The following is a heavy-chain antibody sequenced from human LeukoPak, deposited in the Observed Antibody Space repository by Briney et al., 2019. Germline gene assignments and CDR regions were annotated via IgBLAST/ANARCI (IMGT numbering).Heavy chain of an antibody. J-gene: IGHJ4*02. CDR2: IYYSGST. CDR3: VRHEALGAFDY. D-gene: IGHD3-10*01. CDR1: GGSISSSSYY. Sequence: PSETLSLTCTVSGGSISSSSYYWGWIRQPPGKGLEWIGSIYYSGSTYYNPSLKSRVTISVDTSKNQFSLKLNSVTAADTAVYFCVRHEALGAFDYWGQGTLVTVSS. V-gene: IGHV4-39*01.